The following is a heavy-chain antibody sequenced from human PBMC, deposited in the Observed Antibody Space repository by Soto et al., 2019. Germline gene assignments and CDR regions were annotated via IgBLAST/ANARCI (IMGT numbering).Heavy chain of an antibody. CDR3: AGREGVCDRGGDVFDV. CDR1: GYSFTSYW. CDR2: IYPEDSEP. J-gene: IGHJ3*01. Sequence: PGESLKISCPGSGYSFTSYWIGWVRQMPGKGLEWMGLIYPEDSEPTYSPSFQGQVTISADKSINTAYLHWNSLKSSDSAIYYCAGREGVCDRGGDVFDVWGQGAMVTVSS. D-gene: IGHD2-21*02. V-gene: IGHV5-51*01.